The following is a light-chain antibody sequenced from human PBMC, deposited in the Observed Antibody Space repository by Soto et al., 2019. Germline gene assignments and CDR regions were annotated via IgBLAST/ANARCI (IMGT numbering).Light chain of an antibody. CDR1: QSVSTNS. CDR3: QQYGSSVLT. Sequence: ECVLTQCLDTLSLSPGERATLSCRASQSVSTNSLARYQQKRGQAPRPLIYGASRRATGTPDRFSGSGSGTDFTLVISRLEPEDFAVYYCQQYGSSVLTFGGGTKVDIK. J-gene: IGKJ4*01. CDR2: GAS. V-gene: IGKV3-20*01.